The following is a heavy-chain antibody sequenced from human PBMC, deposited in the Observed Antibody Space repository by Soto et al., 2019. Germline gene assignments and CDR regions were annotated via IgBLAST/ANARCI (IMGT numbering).Heavy chain of an antibody. Sequence: PWGSLRLSCAASGFPFSSYWMHWVRQAPGKGLVWVSRINSYGSSTSYADSVKGRFTISRDNAKNTLYLQMNSLRAEDTAVYYCASTTRYHDFWSGYYPPSPYYYYGMEIWGKGKPVTVSA. CDR2: INSYGSST. V-gene: IGHV3-74*01. CDR1: GFPFSSYW. J-gene: IGHJ6*04. CDR3: ASTTRYHDFWSGYYPPSPYYYYGMEI. D-gene: IGHD3-3*01.